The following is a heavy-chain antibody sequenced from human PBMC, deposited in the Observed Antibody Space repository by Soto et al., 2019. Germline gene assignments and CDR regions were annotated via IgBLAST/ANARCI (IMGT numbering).Heavy chain of an antibody. D-gene: IGHD2-8*01. CDR1: GYTLTELS. V-gene: IGHV1-24*01. Sequence: QVQLVQSGAEVKKPGASVKVSCKVSGYTLTELSMHWVRQAPGQGLEWMGGVDPEDGETIYAQKLQGRVTMTEDTSTDTAYMGLSSLGSEETAVYYCATRKCTNGVCNYYYYYYGIDVWGQGTTVTVSS. J-gene: IGHJ6*02. CDR2: VDPEDGET. CDR3: ATRKCTNGVCNYYYYYYGIDV.